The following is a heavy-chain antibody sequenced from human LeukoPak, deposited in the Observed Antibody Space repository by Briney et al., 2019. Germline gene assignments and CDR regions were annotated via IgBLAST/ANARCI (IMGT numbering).Heavy chain of an antibody. Sequence: GGSLRLSCAASGFTFSSYGMHWVRQAPGKGLEWVAFIRYDGSKKYYADSVKGRFTISRDNSKNTLYLQMHSLRAEDTAVYYCAKALRVVPAANVFDYWGQGTLVTASS. CDR2: IRYDGSKK. CDR1: GFTFSSYG. CDR3: AKALRVVPAANVFDY. D-gene: IGHD2-2*01. V-gene: IGHV3-30*02. J-gene: IGHJ4*02.